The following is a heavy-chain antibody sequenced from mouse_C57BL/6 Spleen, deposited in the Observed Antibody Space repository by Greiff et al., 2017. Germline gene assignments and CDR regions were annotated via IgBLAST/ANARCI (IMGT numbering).Heavy chain of an antibody. CDR2: INPNNGGT. J-gene: IGHJ3*01. Sequence: VQLQQSGPELVKPGASVKMSCKASGYTFTDYNMHWVKQSHGKSLEWIGYINPNNGGTSYNQKFKGKATLTVNKSSSTAYMELRSLTSEDSAVYYCARGIYYDYYGSWFAYWGQGTLVTVSA. CDR3: ARGIYYDYYGSWFAY. D-gene: IGHD2-4*01. V-gene: IGHV1-22*01. CDR1: GYTFTDYN.